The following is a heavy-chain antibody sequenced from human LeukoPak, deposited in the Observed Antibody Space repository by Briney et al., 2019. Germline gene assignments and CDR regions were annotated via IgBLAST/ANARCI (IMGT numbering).Heavy chain of an antibody. CDR2: IIPIFGTA. Sequence: SVKVSCKASGGTFTIYAISWVRQAPGQGLEWMGGIIPIFGTANYAQKFQGRVTITTDEATSTAYMELNSLRSEDTAVYYCAREAEMAVEAFDIWGQGTMVTVSS. CDR1: GGTFTIYA. J-gene: IGHJ3*02. D-gene: IGHD5-24*01. CDR3: AREAEMAVEAFDI. V-gene: IGHV1-69*05.